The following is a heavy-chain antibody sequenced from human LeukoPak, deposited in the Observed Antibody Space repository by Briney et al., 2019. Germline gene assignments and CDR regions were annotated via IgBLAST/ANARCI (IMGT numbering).Heavy chain of an antibody. V-gene: IGHV1-69*13. CDR1: GGTFSSYA. J-gene: IGHJ3*02. Sequence: SVKVSCKASGGTFSSYAISWVRQAPGQGLEWMGGIIPIFGTANYAQKFQGRVTITADESTSTAYMELSSLRSEDTAVYYCARDTCSSTSCYFSTLAFDIWGQGTMVTVSS. CDR2: IIPIFGTA. CDR3: ARDTCSSTSCYFSTLAFDI. D-gene: IGHD2-2*01.